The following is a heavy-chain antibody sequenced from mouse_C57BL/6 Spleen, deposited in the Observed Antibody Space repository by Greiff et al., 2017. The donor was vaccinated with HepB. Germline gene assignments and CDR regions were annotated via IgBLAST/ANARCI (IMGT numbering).Heavy chain of an antibody. D-gene: IGHD3-3*01. V-gene: IGHV1-69*01. CDR2: IDPSDSYT. Sequence: QVQLKQPGAELVMPGASVKLSCKASGYTFTSYWMHWVKQRPGQGLEWIGEIDPSDSYTNYNQKFKGKSTLTVDKSSSTAYMQLSSLTSEDSAVYYCARGGGRWYFDVWGTGTTVTVS. CDR3: ARGGGRWYFDV. CDR1: GYTFTSYW. J-gene: IGHJ1*03.